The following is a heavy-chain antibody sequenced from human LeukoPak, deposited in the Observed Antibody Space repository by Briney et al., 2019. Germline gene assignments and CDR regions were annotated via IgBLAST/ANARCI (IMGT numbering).Heavy chain of an antibody. V-gene: IGHV3-21*01. CDR1: GFTFSSYG. CDR2: ISSSSSYI. CDR3: AREDGTGYSSGWADHTGYYFDY. J-gene: IGHJ4*02. Sequence: GGSLRLSCAASGFTFSSYGLSWVRQAPGKGLEWVSSISSSSSYIYYADSVKGRFTISRDNAKNSLYLQMNSLRAEDTAVYYCAREDGTGYSSGWADHTGYYFDYWGQGTLVTVSS. D-gene: IGHD6-19*01.